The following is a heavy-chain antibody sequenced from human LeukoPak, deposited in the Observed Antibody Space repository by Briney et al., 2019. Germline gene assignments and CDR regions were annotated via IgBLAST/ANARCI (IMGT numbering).Heavy chain of an antibody. CDR2: IWSDGGNK. D-gene: IGHD6-19*01. Sequence: GGSLRLSCAASGFTFSSYGMHWVRQAPGKGLEWVAVIWSDGGNKYYADSVKGRFTISRDNSKNTLFLQMNSLRTEDTAVYYCARDSLGTSSGWFDPWGQGTLVTVSS. CDR1: GFTFSSYG. V-gene: IGHV3-33*01. CDR3: ARDSLGTSSGWFDP. J-gene: IGHJ5*02.